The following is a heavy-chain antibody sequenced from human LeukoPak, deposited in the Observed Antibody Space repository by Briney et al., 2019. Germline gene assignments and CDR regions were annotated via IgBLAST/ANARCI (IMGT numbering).Heavy chain of an antibody. D-gene: IGHD1-26*01. CDR1: GVSISSSNSY. Sequence: SETLSLTCTVSGVSISSSNSYWGWIRQPPGKGLEWIGSIYYSGNTYYNASLKSQVSISIDTSKNQFSLRLNSVTAADTAMYYCAKSGGYGLIDYWGQGTLVTVS. J-gene: IGHJ4*02. V-gene: IGHV4-39*01. CDR2: IYYSGNT. CDR3: AKSGGYGLIDY.